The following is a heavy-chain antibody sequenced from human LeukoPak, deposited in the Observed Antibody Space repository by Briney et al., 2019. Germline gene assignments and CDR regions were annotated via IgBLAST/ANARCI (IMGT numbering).Heavy chain of an antibody. CDR2: IYPKNGVT. Sequence: ASVKVSCKASGYTFTTYYMHWMRQAPGQGLEWMGWIYPKNGVTNYAQKFQGRVTMTRDTSIGIVYMEMSRLRPDDTAVYYCVRESWYYDYWGQGTLVTVSS. CDR3: VRESWYYDY. CDR1: GYTFTTYY. V-gene: IGHV1-2*02. D-gene: IGHD6-13*01. J-gene: IGHJ4*02.